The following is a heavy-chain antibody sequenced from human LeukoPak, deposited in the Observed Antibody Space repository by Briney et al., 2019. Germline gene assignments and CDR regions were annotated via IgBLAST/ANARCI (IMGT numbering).Heavy chain of an antibody. J-gene: IGHJ4*02. Sequence: ASVKVSCKASGYTFTSYGISWVRQAPGQGLEWMGWISAYNGNTNYAQKLQGRVTMTTDTSTSTAYMELRSLRSDDTAVYYCARVVSPHTSSGLYGRPAEWGQGTLVTVSS. D-gene: IGHD6-19*01. V-gene: IGHV1-18*01. CDR3: ARVVSPHTSSGLYGRPAE. CDR1: GYTFTSYG. CDR2: ISAYNGNT.